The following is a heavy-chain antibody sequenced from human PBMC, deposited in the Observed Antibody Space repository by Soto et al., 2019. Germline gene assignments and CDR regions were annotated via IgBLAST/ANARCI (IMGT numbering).Heavy chain of an antibody. J-gene: IGHJ3*02. V-gene: IGHV1-24*01. CDR2: FDPEDGET. CDR3: ATRYCSGGSCYCGAFDI. Sequence: QVQLVQSGAEVKKPGASVKVSCKVSGYTLTELSMHWVRQAPGKGLEWMGGFDPEDGETIYAQKFQGRVTMTEVTSTDTAYMELSSLRSGDTAVYYCATRYCSGGSCYCGAFDIWGQGTMVAVSS. CDR1: GYTLTELS. D-gene: IGHD2-15*01.